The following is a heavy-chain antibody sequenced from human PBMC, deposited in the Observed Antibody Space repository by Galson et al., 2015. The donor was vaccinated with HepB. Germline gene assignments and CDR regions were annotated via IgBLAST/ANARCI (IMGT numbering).Heavy chain of an antibody. V-gene: IGHV3-21*01. J-gene: IGHJ4*02. Sequence: SLRLSCAASGFTFSSYSMNWVRQAPGKGLEWVSSISSSSSYIYYADSVKGRFTISRDNAKNSLYLQMNSLRAEDTAVYYCARSYGDYEGISTEIDYWGQGTLVTVSS. CDR2: ISSSSSYI. CDR1: GFTFSSYS. CDR3: ARSYGDYEGISTEIDY. D-gene: IGHD4-17*01.